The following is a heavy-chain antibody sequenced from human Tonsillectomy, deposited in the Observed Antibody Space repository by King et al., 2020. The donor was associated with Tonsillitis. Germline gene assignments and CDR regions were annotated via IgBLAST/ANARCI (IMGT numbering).Heavy chain of an antibody. D-gene: IGHD3-10*01. CDR3: TRVPPEDKYYYGSGSYYYFDY. CDR2: IRSKAYGGTT. V-gene: IGHV3-49*03. J-gene: IGHJ4*02. Sequence: VQLVESGGGLVQPGRSLRLSCTASGFTFGEYAMSWFRQAPGKGLEWVGFIRSKAYGGTTEYAASVKGRFTISRDDSKSIAYLQMNSLKTEDTAVYYCTRVPPEDKYYYGSGSYYYFDYWGQGTLVTVSS. CDR1: GFTFGEYA.